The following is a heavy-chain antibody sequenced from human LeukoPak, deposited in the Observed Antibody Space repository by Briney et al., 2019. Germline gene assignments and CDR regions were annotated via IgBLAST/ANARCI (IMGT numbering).Heavy chain of an antibody. CDR3: ARVSAIFGVVTFFDY. V-gene: IGHV4-34*01. J-gene: IGHJ4*02. CDR2: IYYSGST. Sequence: SETLSLTCAVYGGSFSGYYWSWIRQPPGKGLEWIGSIYYSGSTYYNPSLKSRVTISVDTSKNQFSLKLSSVTAADTAVYYCARVSAIFGVVTFFDYWGQGTLVTVSS. CDR1: GGSFSGYY. D-gene: IGHD3-3*01.